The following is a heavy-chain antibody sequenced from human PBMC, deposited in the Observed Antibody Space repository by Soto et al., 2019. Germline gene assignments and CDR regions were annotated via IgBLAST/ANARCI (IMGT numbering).Heavy chain of an antibody. CDR3: AKFEGALHHNYHMDV. V-gene: IGHV3-23*01. CDR1: GFTFSNFA. Sequence: EMQLLESGGGLVQPGGSLRLSCAASGFTFSNFAMTWVRQAPGKGLEWVSGVYGGGNGALYADSVKGRFIISRDNSKNALYLHMNSLRAGDTAVYYWAKFEGALHHNYHMDVWGQGTTVTVSS. J-gene: IGHJ6*03. D-gene: IGHD3-9*01. CDR2: VYGGGNGA.